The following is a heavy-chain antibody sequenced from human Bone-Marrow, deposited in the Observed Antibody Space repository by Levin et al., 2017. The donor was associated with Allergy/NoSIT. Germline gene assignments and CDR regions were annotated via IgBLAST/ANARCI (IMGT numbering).Heavy chain of an antibody. D-gene: IGHD4-17*01. CDR2: ISYNGKTS. CDR1: GFTFSNYA. Sequence: GGSLRLSCAASGFTFSNYAMHWVRQAPGKGLEWLSVISYNGKTSKYADSVRGRLTISRDNSKNTVSLLMNNLRVEDTAVYYCAKDSVRVCGDYFVARVTEVGYFADWGQGTLVIVSS. V-gene: IGHV3-30*04. CDR3: AKDSVRVCGDYFVARVTEVGYFAD. J-gene: IGHJ4*02.